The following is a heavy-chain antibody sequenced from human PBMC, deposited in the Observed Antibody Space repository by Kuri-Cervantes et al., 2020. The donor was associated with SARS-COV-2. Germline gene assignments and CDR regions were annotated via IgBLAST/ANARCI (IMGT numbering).Heavy chain of an antibody. CDR2: IYPADSET. CDR3: ARLLFWSGFVDS. J-gene: IGHJ4*02. CDR1: GYSFSSYW. Sequence: GESLKISCHGSGYSFSSYWIGWVRQMPGKGLEWMGIIYPADSETRYSPSFQGQVTISADKSTTTAYLQWSSLKASDTAMYYCARLLFWSGFVDSWGQGTLVTVSS. V-gene: IGHV5-51*01. D-gene: IGHD3-3*01.